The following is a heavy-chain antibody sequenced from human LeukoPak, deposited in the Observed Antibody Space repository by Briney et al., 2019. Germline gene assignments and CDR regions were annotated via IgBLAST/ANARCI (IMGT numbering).Heavy chain of an antibody. D-gene: IGHD5-24*01. CDR1: GGSISSGDYY. CDR2: IYYSGST. J-gene: IGHJ4*02. Sequence: SETLSLTCTVSGGSISSGDYYWSWIRQHPGRGLEWIGYIYYSGSTYYNPSLKSRVTISVDTSKNQFSLKLSSVTAADTAVYYCAREVMATIFDYWGQGTLVTVSS. V-gene: IGHV4-31*03. CDR3: AREVMATIFDY.